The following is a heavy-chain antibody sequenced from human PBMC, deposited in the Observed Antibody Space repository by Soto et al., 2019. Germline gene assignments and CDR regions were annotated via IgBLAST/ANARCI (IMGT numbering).Heavy chain of an antibody. CDR3: ATNLRYYDSSGYYADAFDI. D-gene: IGHD3-22*01. CDR1: GFTFSDYY. J-gene: IGHJ3*02. Sequence: QVQLVESGGGLVKPGGSLRLSCAASGFTFSDYYMSWIRQAPGKGLEWDSYISSSSSYTNYADSVKGRFTISRDNAKNSLYLQMNRLRAEDTAVYYCATNLRYYDSSGYYADAFDIWGQGTMVTVSS. V-gene: IGHV3-11*06. CDR2: ISSSSSYT.